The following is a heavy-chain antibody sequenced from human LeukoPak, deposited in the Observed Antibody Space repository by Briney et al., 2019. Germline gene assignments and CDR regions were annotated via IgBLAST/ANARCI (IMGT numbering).Heavy chain of an antibody. V-gene: IGHV4-4*09. J-gene: IGHJ4*02. CDR2: IYTSGGT. Sequence: SETLSLTCTVSGGSISSYYWSWVRQPPGKGLEGIGYIYTSGGTKYNPSLKSRGTISVDTSKNQFSLKLSSVTAADTAVYYCARRTVKDSSSCYHYWGQGTLVTVSS. CDR3: ARRTVKDSSSCYHY. D-gene: IGHD6-13*01. CDR1: GGSISSYY.